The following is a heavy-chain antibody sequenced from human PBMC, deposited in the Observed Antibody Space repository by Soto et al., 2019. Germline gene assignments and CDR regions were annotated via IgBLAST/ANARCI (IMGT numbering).Heavy chain of an antibody. Sequence: QVQLVQSGAEVKKPGSSVKVSCKASGGTFSSYTISWVRQAPGQGLEWMGRIIPILGIANYAQKFQGRVTSSADKSRSTAYMELSSLRSEDTAVYYCAREEYYYGSGAFFDYWGQGTLVTVSP. CDR3: AREEYYYGSGAFFDY. D-gene: IGHD3-10*01. CDR1: GGTFSSYT. CDR2: IIPILGIA. V-gene: IGHV1-69*08. J-gene: IGHJ4*02.